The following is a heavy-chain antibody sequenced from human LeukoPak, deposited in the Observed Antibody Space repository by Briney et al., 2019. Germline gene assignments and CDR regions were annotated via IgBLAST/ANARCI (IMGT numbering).Heavy chain of an antibody. D-gene: IGHD2-2*01. CDR1: GYSISSGHY. V-gene: IGHV4-38-2*02. CDR2: IYHSGST. CDR3: ARRIWEVPSPFDP. J-gene: IGHJ5*02. Sequence: PSETLSLTCTVSGYSISSGHYWGWIRQPPGKGLEWIGSIYHSGSTYYNPSLKSRVTISVDTSKNQFSLKLSSVTAADTAVYYCARRIWEVPSPFDPWGQGTLVTVSS.